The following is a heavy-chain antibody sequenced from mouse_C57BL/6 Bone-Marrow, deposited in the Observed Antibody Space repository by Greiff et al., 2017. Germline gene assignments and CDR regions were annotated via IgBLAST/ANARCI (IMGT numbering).Heavy chain of an antibody. CDR2: ISSGSSTI. V-gene: IGHV5-17*01. CDR3: ARESGYAMDY. D-gene: IGHD1-3*01. CDR1: GFTFSDYG. J-gene: IGHJ4*01. Sequence: EVQLVESGGGLVKPGGSLKLSCAASGFTFSDYGMHWVRQAPGKGLEWVAYISSGSSTIYYADTVKGRFTISRDNAKNTRFLQMTSLRSEDTAMDYCARESGYAMDYWGQGTSVTVSS.